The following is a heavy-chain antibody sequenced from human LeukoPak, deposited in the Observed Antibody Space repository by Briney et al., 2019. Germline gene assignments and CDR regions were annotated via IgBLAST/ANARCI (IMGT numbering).Heavy chain of an antibody. V-gene: IGHV4-59*01. D-gene: IGHD5-12*01. CDR1: GVSISPYY. Sequence: KPSETLSLTCTVSGVSISPYYWNWIRLTPGKGLEWIGYIVYTGTTHYNPSLRSRVTMSIDTPKNHFSLNLSSVTAADTAIYYCARAWINPERRAFDMWSQGSLVTVSS. CDR3: ARAWINPERRAFDM. CDR2: IVYTGTT. J-gene: IGHJ3*02.